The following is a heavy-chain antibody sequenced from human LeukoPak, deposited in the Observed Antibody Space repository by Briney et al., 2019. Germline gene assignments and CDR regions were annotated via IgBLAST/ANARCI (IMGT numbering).Heavy chain of an antibody. V-gene: IGHV4-39*01. CDR1: GGSISSSSYY. Sequence: PSETLSLTCTVSGGSISSSSYYWGWIHQPPGKGLEWIGSIYYSGSTYYNPSLKSRVTISVDTSKNQFSLKLSSVTAADTAVYYCARPGIAAAAYFDYWGQGTLVTVSS. D-gene: IGHD6-13*01. CDR3: ARPGIAAAAYFDY. J-gene: IGHJ4*02. CDR2: IYYSGST.